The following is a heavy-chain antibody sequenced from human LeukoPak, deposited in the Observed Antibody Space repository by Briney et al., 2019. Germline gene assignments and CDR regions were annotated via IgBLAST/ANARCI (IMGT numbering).Heavy chain of an antibody. CDR3: ARGSASTAWLFDY. J-gene: IGHJ4*02. CDR1: GFTFSSYA. Sequence: GGSLRLSCAASGFTFSSYAMHWVRQAPGKGLEYVSAISSDGSSTYYANSVKGRLTISRDNSKNTLYLHMGSLRTEDMAVYYCARGSASTAWLFDYWGQGTLVTVSS. CDR2: ISSDGSST. D-gene: IGHD5-12*01. V-gene: IGHV3-64*01.